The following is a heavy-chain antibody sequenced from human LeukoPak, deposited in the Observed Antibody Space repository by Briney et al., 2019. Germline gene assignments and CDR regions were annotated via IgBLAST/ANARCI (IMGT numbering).Heavy chain of an antibody. CDR1: GASISSYY. D-gene: IGHD2-21*02. CDR3: ARGSRVVTAFGVDY. Sequence: SETLSLTCTVSGASISSYYWSWIRQPPGKGLEWIGYIFYSGSSNYNPSLKSRVTISVHTSKNQFSLQLSSVTAADTAVYYCARGSRVVTAFGVDYWGQGTLVTVSS. J-gene: IGHJ4*02. CDR2: IFYSGSS. V-gene: IGHV4-59*01.